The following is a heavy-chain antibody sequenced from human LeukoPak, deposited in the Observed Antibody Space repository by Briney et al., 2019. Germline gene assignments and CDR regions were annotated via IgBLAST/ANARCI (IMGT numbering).Heavy chain of an antibody. CDR1: GFTFSSYE. J-gene: IGHJ6*04. CDR3: AELGITMIEGV. Sequence: GGSLRLSCAASGFTFSSYEMNWVRQAPGKGLEWVSYISSSGSTIYYADSVKGRFTISRDNAKNSLYLQMNSLRAEDTAVYYCAELGITMIEGVWGKGATVTISS. V-gene: IGHV3-48*03. D-gene: IGHD3-22*01. CDR2: ISSSGSTI.